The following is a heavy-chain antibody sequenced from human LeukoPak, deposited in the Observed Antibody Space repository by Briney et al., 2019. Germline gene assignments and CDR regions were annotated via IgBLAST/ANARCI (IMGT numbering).Heavy chain of an antibody. CDR2: ITPIFGTT. CDR1: GGTFRNSI. Sequence: SVKVSCKASGGTFRNSIITWVRQAPGHGLEWMGGITPIFGTTNYAQRFQGRVTIIADKSTTTAYMELTSLRSEDTAVYYCARGLEWLTRRHTWFDPWGQGTLVTVSS. D-gene: IGHD3-3*01. CDR3: ARGLEWLTRRHTWFDP. V-gene: IGHV1-69*06. J-gene: IGHJ5*02.